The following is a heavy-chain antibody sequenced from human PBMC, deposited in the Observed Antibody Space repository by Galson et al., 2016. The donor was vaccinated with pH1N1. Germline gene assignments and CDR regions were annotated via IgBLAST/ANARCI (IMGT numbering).Heavy chain of an antibody. CDR2: TSYDGNNK. CDR3: AREAPYSSGWGYYYGMDV. D-gene: IGHD6-19*01. J-gene: IGHJ6*02. Sequence: SLRLSCAASGFTFSTYAMHWVRQAPGKGLEWVALTSYDGNNKYYADSVKGRFTISRDNSKNTLYLETNSLRAEDTAVYYCAREAPYSSGWGYYYGMDVWGQGTTVTVSS. CDR1: GFTFSTYA. V-gene: IGHV3-30-3*01.